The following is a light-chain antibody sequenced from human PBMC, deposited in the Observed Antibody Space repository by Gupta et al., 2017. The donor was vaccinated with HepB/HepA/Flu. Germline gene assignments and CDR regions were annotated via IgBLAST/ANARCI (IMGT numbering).Light chain of an antibody. CDR1: SSDVGSYNR. V-gene: IGLV2-18*02. CDR3: SSYTSSMSWV. Sequence: QSALTQPPSVSGSPGQSVTISCTGTSSDVGSYNRVSWYQQPPGTAPKLMIYEVSNRPSGVPDRFSGSKSGNTASLTISGLQAEDEADYYCSSYTSSMSWVFGGGTKLTVL. J-gene: IGLJ3*02. CDR2: EVS.